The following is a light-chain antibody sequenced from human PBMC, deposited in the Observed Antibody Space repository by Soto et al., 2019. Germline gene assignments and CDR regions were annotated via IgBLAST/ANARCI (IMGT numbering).Light chain of an antibody. J-gene: IGLJ2*01. CDR3: SSYTNSNTRV. CDR1: SSDVGGYTY. Sequence: QSALTQPACVSGSPGQSITISCAGTSSDVGGYTYVSWYQQHPGKAPKLMIYQVSNRPSGVSNRFSGSKSGNTASLTISGLQTEDEADYYCSSYTNSNTRVFGGGTKLTV. V-gene: IGLV2-14*01. CDR2: QVS.